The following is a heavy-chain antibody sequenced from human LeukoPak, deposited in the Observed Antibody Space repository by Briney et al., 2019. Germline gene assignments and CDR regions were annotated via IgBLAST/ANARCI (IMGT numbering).Heavy chain of an antibody. CDR3: AKGVVVVPAATNPTDAFDI. Sequence: PGASLRLSCAASGFTFSSYAMSWVRQAPGKGLEWVSAISGSGGSTYHADSVKGRFTISRDNSKNTLYLQMNSLRAEDTAVYYCAKGVVVVPAATNPTDAFDIWGQGTMVTVSS. V-gene: IGHV3-23*01. D-gene: IGHD2-2*01. J-gene: IGHJ3*02. CDR2: ISGSGGST. CDR1: GFTFSSYA.